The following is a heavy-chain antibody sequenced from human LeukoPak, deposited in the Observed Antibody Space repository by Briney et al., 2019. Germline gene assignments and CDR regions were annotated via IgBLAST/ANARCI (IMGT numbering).Heavy chain of an antibody. CDR2: IYYSGST. D-gene: IGHD3-9*01. CDR1: GGSISSSSYY. V-gene: IGHV4-39*07. Sequence: SETLSLTCTVSGGSISSSSYYWGWIRQPPGKGLEWIGIIYYSGSTYYNPSLKSRVTISVDTSKNQFSLKLSSVTAADTAVYYCAREYYDILTGSNWFDPWGQGTLVTVSS. J-gene: IGHJ5*02. CDR3: AREYYDILTGSNWFDP.